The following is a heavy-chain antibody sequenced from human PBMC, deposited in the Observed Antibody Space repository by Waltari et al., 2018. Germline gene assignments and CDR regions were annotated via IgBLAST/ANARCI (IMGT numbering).Heavy chain of an antibody. CDR2: ISATSLTT. V-gene: IGHV3-23*01. CDR1: GFTFSSYA. CDR3: AKTLRGSGSYFEFDS. Sequence: EVQLLESGGGLVQPGGSLRLSCAASGFTFSSYAMSWVRQAPGRGRQGVSAISATSLTTYYAASVGGRFTISRDNSKSALDLQMNSLRAEDSAVYYCAKTLRGSGSYFEFDSWGQGTLVAVSS. J-gene: IGHJ4*02. D-gene: IGHD3-10*01.